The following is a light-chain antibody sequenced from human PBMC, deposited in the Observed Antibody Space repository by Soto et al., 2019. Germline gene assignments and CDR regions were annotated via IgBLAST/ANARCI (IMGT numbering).Light chain of an antibody. CDR3: QQYNSYSWT. CDR1: QSISSW. Sequence: DIQMTQSPSTLSASVGDRVTINCRASQSISSWLAWYQQKPGKAPKLLIYKASSLESGVPSRFSGSGSGTEFTLTISSLHPDDFATYYCQQYNSYSWTFGQGTKVDIK. V-gene: IGKV1-5*03. J-gene: IGKJ1*01. CDR2: KAS.